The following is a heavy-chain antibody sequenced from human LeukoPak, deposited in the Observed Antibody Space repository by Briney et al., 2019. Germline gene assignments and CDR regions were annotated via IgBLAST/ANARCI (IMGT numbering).Heavy chain of an antibody. D-gene: IGHD5-12*01. V-gene: IGHV3-30*03. CDR2: ISYDGSKK. CDR3: ARDRNWEYSGYEFYSDH. Sequence: GGSLRLSCAASGFTFSNYGMHWVRQAPGKELEWVAVISYDGSKKFYADPLKGRFTISRDNFKSTLYLQMNSLSVEETAVYYCARDRNWEYSGYEFYSDHWGQGTLVTVSS. CDR1: GFTFSNYG. J-gene: IGHJ4*02.